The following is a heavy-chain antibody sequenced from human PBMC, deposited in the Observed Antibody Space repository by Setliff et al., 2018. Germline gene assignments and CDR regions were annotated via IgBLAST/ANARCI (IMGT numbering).Heavy chain of an antibody. CDR3: ARTGTYRYFDY. Sequence: LSLTCTVSGDSISSGFYYWGWIRQPPGKGLEWIGRIDRFGNTYSNSSLKSRLTISVDTSKNQFFLKLTSVTAADTAIYYCARTGTYRYFDYWGQGTLVTVSS. CDR1: GDSISSGFYY. CDR2: IDRFGNT. J-gene: IGHJ4*02. D-gene: IGHD1-1*01. V-gene: IGHV4-39*01.